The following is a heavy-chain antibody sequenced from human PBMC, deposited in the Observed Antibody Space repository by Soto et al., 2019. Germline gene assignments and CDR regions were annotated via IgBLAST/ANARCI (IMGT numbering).Heavy chain of an antibody. J-gene: IGHJ5*02. Sequence: PGGSLRLSSAASGFTFSSYWMSWVRQAPGKGLEWVANIKQDGSEKYYVDSVKGRFTISRDNAKNSLYLQMNSLRAEDTAVYYCSGYYYGWFDPWGQGTLVTVSS. CDR1: GFTFSSYW. CDR2: IKQDGSEK. CDR3: SGYYYGWFDP. V-gene: IGHV3-7*05. D-gene: IGHD3-22*01.